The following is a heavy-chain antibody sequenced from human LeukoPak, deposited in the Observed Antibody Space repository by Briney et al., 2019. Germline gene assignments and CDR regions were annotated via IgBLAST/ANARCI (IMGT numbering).Heavy chain of an antibody. CDR3: ARDPYYYDSSGYYSY. D-gene: IGHD3-22*01. V-gene: IGHV1-2*02. J-gene: IGHJ4*02. CDR2: INPNSGGT. Sequence: ASVKVSCKASGYTFTGYYMHWVRQAPGQGLEWMGWINPNSGGTNYAQKFQGRVTMTRDTSISTAYMELSRLRSDDTAVCYCARDPYYYDSSGYYSYWGQGTLVTVSS. CDR1: GYTFTGYY.